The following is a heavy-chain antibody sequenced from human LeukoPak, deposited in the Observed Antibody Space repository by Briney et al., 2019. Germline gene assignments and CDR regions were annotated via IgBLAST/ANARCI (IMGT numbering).Heavy chain of an antibody. CDR1: GYTFTSYY. CDR3: ARARSEGGTALIRLDP. Sequence: ASVKVSCKASGYTFTSYYMHWVRQAPGQGLEWMGLINPSGGSTSYAQKFQGRVTMTRDTSTSTVYMELSSLRSEDTAVYYCARARSEGGTALIRLDPWGQGTLVTVSS. V-gene: IGHV1-46*01. D-gene: IGHD1-26*01. CDR2: INPSGGST. J-gene: IGHJ5*02.